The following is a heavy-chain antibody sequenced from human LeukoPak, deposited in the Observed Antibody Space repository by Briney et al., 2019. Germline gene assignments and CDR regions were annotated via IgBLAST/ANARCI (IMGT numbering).Heavy chain of an antibody. CDR1: GFTVSSND. V-gene: IGHV3-48*03. D-gene: IGHD4-11*01. CDR2: ISSSGSTI. CDR3: ARGGPEYSNAYDH. Sequence: GGSLRLSCAASGFTVSSNDMTWVRQAPGKGLEWVSYISSSGSTIYYADSVKGRFTISRDNAKNLLYLQMNSLRAEDTAVYYCARGGPEYSNAYDHWSQGTLVTVSS. J-gene: IGHJ5*02.